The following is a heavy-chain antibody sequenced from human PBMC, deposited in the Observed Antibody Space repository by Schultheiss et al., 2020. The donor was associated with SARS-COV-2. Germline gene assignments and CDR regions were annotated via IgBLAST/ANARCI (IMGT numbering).Heavy chain of an antibody. V-gene: IGHV4-38-2*02. CDR2: IYYSGST. CDR1: GYSISSGYY. J-gene: IGHJ4*02. D-gene: IGHD5-12*01. CDR3: ARGSRYVPLNY. Sequence: GSLRLSCTVSGYSISSGYYWGWIRQPPGKGLEWIGYIYYSGSTYYNPSLKSRVTISVDTSKNQFSLKLSSVTAADTAVYYCARGSRYVPLNYWGQGTLVTVSS.